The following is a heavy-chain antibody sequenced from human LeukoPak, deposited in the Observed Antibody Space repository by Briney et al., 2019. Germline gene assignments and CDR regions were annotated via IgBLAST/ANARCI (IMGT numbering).Heavy chain of an antibody. Sequence: ASVKVSCKASGGTFSSYAISWVRQAPGQGLEWMGGIIPIFGTASYAQKFQGRVTMTRDTSTSTVYMELSSLRSEDTAVYYCARDYRLVGAYAFDIWGQGTMVTVSS. D-gene: IGHD1-26*01. CDR2: IIPIFGTA. J-gene: IGHJ3*02. CDR3: ARDYRLVGAYAFDI. V-gene: IGHV1-69*05. CDR1: GGTFSSYA.